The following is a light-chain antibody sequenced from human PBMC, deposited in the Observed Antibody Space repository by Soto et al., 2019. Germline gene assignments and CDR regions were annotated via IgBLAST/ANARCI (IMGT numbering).Light chain of an antibody. CDR1: QTVNSNY. CDR2: GAS. J-gene: IGKJ4*01. Sequence: EIVLTQSPGTLSLSPGERATLSCRASQTVNSNYIAWYQHKPGQAPRLLIYGASTRATGIPDRFSGGGSETDFGLIINRLDPEDFAVYYCQQRGTFGGGTKVEIK. CDR3: QQRGT. V-gene: IGKV3-20*01.